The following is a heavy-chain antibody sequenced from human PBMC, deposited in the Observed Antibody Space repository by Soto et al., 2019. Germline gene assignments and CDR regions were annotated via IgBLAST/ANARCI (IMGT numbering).Heavy chain of an antibody. Sequence: GGSLRLSCTASGFTFSSHAMTWVRQAPGKGLEWVSGLSDSGDSIYYADSVKGRFTIYRDNSMDTLYLQMNTLRVEDTAVYYCAKVSSSWYAGFFDLWGQGTLVTVSS. J-gene: IGHJ4*02. CDR3: AKVSSSWYAGFFDL. V-gene: IGHV3-23*01. D-gene: IGHD6-13*01. CDR1: GFTFSSHA. CDR2: LSDSGDSI.